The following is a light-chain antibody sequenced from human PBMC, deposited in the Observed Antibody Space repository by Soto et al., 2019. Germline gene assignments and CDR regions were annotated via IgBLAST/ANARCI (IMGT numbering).Light chain of an antibody. V-gene: IGKV3-20*01. CDR3: QQYGSSPLLT. CDR2: GAS. Sequence: EIVLTQSPGTLSLSPGERATLSCRASQSVSSSYLAWYQQKPGQAPSLLIYGASSRATGIPERFSGSGSGTDFNLTISRLEPEDFAVYYGQQYGSSPLLTFGGGTKVEIK. J-gene: IGKJ4*01. CDR1: QSVSSSY.